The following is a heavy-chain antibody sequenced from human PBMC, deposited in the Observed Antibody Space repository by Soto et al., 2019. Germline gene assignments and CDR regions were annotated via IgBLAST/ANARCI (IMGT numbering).Heavy chain of an antibody. D-gene: IGHD1-26*01. J-gene: IGHJ6*02. CDR2: ISAYNGNT. Sequence: QVQLVQSGAEVKKAGASVKVSCKASGYTFVSYGINWVRQAPGQGLEWMGWISAYNGNTNYAQKFQGRVTMTTETSTSKAYMELRSLRSDGTAVYYCARGDGTDYFYYYGMDVWGQGTTVTVSS. CDR1: GYTFVSYG. CDR3: ARGDGTDYFYYYGMDV. V-gene: IGHV1-18*01.